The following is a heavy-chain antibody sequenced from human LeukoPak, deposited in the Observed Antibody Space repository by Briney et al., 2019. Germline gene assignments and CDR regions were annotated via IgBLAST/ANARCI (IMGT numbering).Heavy chain of an antibody. D-gene: IGHD6-13*01. V-gene: IGHV3-21*05. CDR2: ISPSGSYI. Sequence: GGSLRLSCAASGFTFSNHEMNWVRQAPGKGLEWVTYISPSGSYIYYADSVKGRFTISRDNAKNSLYLQMNSLRTEDTALYYCAKDLLEPYAGSSWGGVDYWGQGTLVTVSS. CDR3: AKDLLEPYAGSSWGGVDY. CDR1: GFTFSNHE. J-gene: IGHJ4*02.